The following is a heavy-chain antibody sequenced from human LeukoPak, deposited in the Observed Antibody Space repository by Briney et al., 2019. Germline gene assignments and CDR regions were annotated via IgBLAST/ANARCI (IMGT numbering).Heavy chain of an antibody. V-gene: IGHV3-53*01. CDR2: IYSGGST. Sequence: GGSLRLSCTVSGFTVSSNYMSWVRQAPGKGLEWVSVIYSGGSTYYADSVKGRFTISRDNSKSTLYIQMNSLRAEDTAVYYCAGAKPKNMVRGLIMRRESRYYFDYWGQGTLVTVSS. CDR1: GFTVSSNY. D-gene: IGHD3-10*01. CDR3: AGAKPKNMVRGLIMRRESRYYFDY. J-gene: IGHJ4*02.